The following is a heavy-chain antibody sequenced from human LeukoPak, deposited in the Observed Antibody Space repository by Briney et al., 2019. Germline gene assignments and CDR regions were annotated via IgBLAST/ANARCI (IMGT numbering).Heavy chain of an antibody. Sequence: SETLSLTCAVYGGSFSGYYWSWIRQPPGKGLEWIGEINHSGSTNYNPSLKGRVTISVDTSKNQFSLKLSSVTAADTAVYYCARGYSSSPPRWFDPWGQGTLVTVSS. CDR2: INHSGST. D-gene: IGHD6-13*01. J-gene: IGHJ5*02. CDR3: ARGYSSSPPRWFDP. CDR1: GGSFSGYY. V-gene: IGHV4-34*01.